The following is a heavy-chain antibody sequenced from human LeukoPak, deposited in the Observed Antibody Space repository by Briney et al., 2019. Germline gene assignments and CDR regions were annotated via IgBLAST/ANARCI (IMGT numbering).Heavy chain of an antibody. CDR1: GFTFSSYS. V-gene: IGHV3-21*01. J-gene: IGHJ3*02. D-gene: IGHD2-15*01. Sequence: GGSLRLSCAGSGFTFSSYSMNWVRQAPGKGLEWVSSISSSSSYIYYADSVKGRFTISRDNAKNSLYLQMNSLRAEDTAVYYCAREGYCSGGSCSNDAFDIWGQGTMVTVSS. CDR2: ISSSSSYI. CDR3: AREGYCSGGSCSNDAFDI.